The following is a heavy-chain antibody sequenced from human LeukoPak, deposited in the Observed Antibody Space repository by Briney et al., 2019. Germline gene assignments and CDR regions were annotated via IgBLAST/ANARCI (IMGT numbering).Heavy chain of an antibody. J-gene: IGHJ4*02. V-gene: IGHV3-7*01. D-gene: IGHD3-3*01. CDR3: ATDGARGWIF. CDR1: GFTFSSYW. Sequence: PGGSLRLSCAASGFTFSSYWMTWIRQAPGKGPEWVANIKDDGRQKYYLESVKGRLTISRDNAKNSVFLQMSSLRPEDTAVYYCATDGARGWIFWGQGTLVTVSS. CDR2: IKDDGRQK.